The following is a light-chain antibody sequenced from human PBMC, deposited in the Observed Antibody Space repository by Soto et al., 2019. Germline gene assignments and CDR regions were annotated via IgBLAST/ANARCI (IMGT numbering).Light chain of an antibody. J-gene: IGKJ1*01. CDR2: DAS. CDR1: QSVGKY. V-gene: IGKV3-11*01. CDR3: QQRGNRPPWT. Sequence: EIVLTQSPGTLSLSPGERATLSCRASQSVGKYLVWYQQKPGQAPRLLIYDASNRATGIPARFSGSGSGTDFTLTISSLEPEGVAVYYCQQRGNRPPWTFGQGTKVDIK.